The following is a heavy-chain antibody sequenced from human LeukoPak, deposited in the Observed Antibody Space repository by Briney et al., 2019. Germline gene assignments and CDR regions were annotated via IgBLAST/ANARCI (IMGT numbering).Heavy chain of an antibody. CDR2: IRYEGNIK. Sequence: PGGSLRLSCAASASSFRNNGMHWVRQAPGKGLEWVAFIRYEGNIKSYADSVKGQFTISRDNFNNILYLQMNSLRAEDTAVYYCAKERAYCGGDCPNWFDPWGQGTLVTVSS. V-gene: IGHV3-30*02. CDR1: ASSFRNNG. D-gene: IGHD2-21*01. J-gene: IGHJ5*02. CDR3: AKERAYCGGDCPNWFDP.